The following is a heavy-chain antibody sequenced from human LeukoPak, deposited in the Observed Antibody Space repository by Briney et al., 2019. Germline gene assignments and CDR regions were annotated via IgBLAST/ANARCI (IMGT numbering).Heavy chain of an antibody. J-gene: IGHJ4*02. V-gene: IGHV3-23*01. CDR3: AKDHLYCSGGSCYGDY. Sequence: GGSPRLSCAASGFTFSSYGMSWVRPQAPGKGLEWVSAISGSAGSTYYADSVKGRFTISRDNSKNTLYLQMNSLRAEDTAVYYCAKDHLYCSGGSCYGDYWGQGTLVTVSS. D-gene: IGHD2-15*01. CDR2: ISGSAGST. CDR1: GFTFSSYG.